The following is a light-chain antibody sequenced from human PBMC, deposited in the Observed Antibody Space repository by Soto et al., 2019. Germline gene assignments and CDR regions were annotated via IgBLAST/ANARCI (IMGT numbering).Light chain of an antibody. J-gene: IGKJ1*01. CDR3: QQSLTTPPT. V-gene: IGKV1-39*01. CDR2: EAS. CDR1: QSISTY. Sequence: DIQMTQSPASLSASVGDRVSITCRASQSISTYLNWYQQKPGKAPNLLIYEASNLQSGVPSRFSGSGSGTEFTLTINSLQPEDFATYYCQQSLTTPPTFGQGTRAEIK.